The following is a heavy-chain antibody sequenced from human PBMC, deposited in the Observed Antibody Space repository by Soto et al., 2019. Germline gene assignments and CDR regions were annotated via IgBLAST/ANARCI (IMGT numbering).Heavy chain of an antibody. CDR3: ARGRGYCGGTNCYLDY. CDR2: ISSIGSTI. J-gene: IGHJ4*02. Sequence: RESLRLPCGGSGFSFSTHSLKWVRQAPGKGLEWVSYISSIGSTIYYADSVKGRFTISRDNAKNSLYLQMNSLRDDDTAVYYCARGRGYCGGTNCYLDYWGQGA. CDR1: GFSFSTHS. D-gene: IGHD2-21*01. V-gene: IGHV3-48*02.